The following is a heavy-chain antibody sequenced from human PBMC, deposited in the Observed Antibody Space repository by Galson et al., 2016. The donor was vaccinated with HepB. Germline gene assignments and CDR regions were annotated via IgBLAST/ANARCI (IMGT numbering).Heavy chain of an antibody. CDR3: ARGGAGRRRFSDIWSGSPDFDY. J-gene: IGHJ4*02. CDR1: GYTFTSYF. Sequence: SVKVSCKASGYTFTSYFMHWVRQAPGQGLEWMGIINPSGGGATYAQKFQGRVTMTRDTSTSTVYMELSSLKSKDTAVYYCARGGAGRRRFSDIWSGSPDFDYWGQGTLVTVSS. CDR2: INPSGGGA. V-gene: IGHV1-46*01. D-gene: IGHD3-3*01.